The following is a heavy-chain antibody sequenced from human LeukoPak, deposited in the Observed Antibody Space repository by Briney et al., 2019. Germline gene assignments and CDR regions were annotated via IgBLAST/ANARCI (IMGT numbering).Heavy chain of an antibody. D-gene: IGHD3-10*01. V-gene: IGHV3-7*03. CDR3: AKGLWFGELLRGYYFDY. J-gene: IGHJ4*02. CDR1: GFTFSSYW. Sequence: GGSLRLSCAASGFTFSSYWMSWVRQAPGKGLEWVANIKQDGSEKYYEDSVKGRFTISRDNAKNSLYLQMNSLRAEDTAVYYCAKGLWFGELLRGYYFDYWGQGTLVTVSS. CDR2: IKQDGSEK.